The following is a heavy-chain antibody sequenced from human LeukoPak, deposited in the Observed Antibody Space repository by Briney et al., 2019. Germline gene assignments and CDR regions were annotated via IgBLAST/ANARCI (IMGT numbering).Heavy chain of an antibody. CDR1: GFTFSSYA. CDR2: ISGSGGST. J-gene: IGHJ4*02. V-gene: IGHV3-23*01. Sequence: GGYLRLSCAASGFTFSSYAMSWVRQAPGKGLEWVSAISGSGGSTYYADSVKGRFTISRDNSKNTLYLQMNSLRAEDTAVYYCAKDLSSGWSNFDYWGQGTLITVSS. D-gene: IGHD6-19*01. CDR3: AKDLSSGWSNFDY.